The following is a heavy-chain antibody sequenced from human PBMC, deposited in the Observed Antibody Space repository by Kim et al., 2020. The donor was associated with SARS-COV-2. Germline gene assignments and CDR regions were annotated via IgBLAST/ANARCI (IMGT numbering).Heavy chain of an antibody. CDR1: GYTFTGYY. V-gene: IGHV1-2*06. CDR3: ARVQRRGVVVPAAMFDP. Sequence: ASVKVSCKASGYTFTGYYMHWVRQAPGQGLEWMGRINPNSGGTNYAQKFQGRVTMTRDTSISTAYMELSRLRSDDTAVYYCARVQRRGVVVPAAMFDPWGEGTLVTVSS. D-gene: IGHD2-2*01. J-gene: IGHJ5*02. CDR2: INPNSGGT.